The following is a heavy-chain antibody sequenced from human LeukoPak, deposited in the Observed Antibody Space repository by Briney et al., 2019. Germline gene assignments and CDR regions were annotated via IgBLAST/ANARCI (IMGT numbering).Heavy chain of an antibody. CDR3: ARQAYCGGDCYPNLYYYYYMDV. CDR2: IYPGDSDT. D-gene: IGHD2-21*02. Sequence: GESLKISCKGSGYSFTSYWIGWVRQMPGKGLEWMGIIYPGDSDTRYSPSFQGQVTISADKSISTAYLQWSSLKASDTAMYYSARQAYCGGDCYPNLYYYYYMDVWGKGSTVTVSS. J-gene: IGHJ6*03. V-gene: IGHV5-51*01. CDR1: GYSFTSYW.